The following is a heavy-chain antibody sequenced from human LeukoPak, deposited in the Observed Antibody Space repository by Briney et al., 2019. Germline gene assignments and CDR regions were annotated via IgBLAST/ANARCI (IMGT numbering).Heavy chain of an antibody. V-gene: IGHV3-30-3*01. CDR1: GFTFSSYA. D-gene: IGHD2-15*01. CDR3: ARETSCSGGCCYRYFDY. Sequence: GRSLRLSCAASGFTFSSYAMHWVRQAPGKGLEWVAVISYGGSNKYYADSVKGRFTIYRDNSKNTLYLQVSSLRAEGTAVYYWARETSCSGGCCYRYFDYWGEGALVTVSS. CDR2: ISYGGSNK. J-gene: IGHJ4*02.